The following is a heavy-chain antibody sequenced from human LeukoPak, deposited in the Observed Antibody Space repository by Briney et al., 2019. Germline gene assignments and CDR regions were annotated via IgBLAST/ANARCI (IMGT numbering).Heavy chain of an antibody. V-gene: IGHV4-59*12. CDR1: GDFMNSYY. J-gene: IGHJ4*02. CDR3: AREVVYDSTAYED. Sequence: SETLSLTCSVSGDFMNSYYWTWIRQSPGKGVEWIGYIHYSGTTNYNPSLKSRITISVDTSKKQFSLKLRSVTAADTAVYYCAREVVYDSTAYEDWGQGTLVTVSS. CDR2: IHYSGTT. D-gene: IGHD3-22*01.